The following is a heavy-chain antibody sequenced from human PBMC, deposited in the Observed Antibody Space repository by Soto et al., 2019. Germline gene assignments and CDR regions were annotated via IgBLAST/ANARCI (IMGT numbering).Heavy chain of an antibody. D-gene: IGHD3-16*01. J-gene: IGHJ6*02. CDR1: GYTFNGYY. CDR3: ARDLISRNIQFPFSHYGMDV. CDR2: VNPKTGDT. Sequence: GASVKVSCKASGYTFNGYYIHWVRQAPGQGLEWMGWVNPKTGDTNYAQKFQGWVTMTRDTSVNTAYVELTRLKSADTAVYFCARDLISRNIQFPFSHYGMDVWGQGTTVTVSS. V-gene: IGHV1-2*04.